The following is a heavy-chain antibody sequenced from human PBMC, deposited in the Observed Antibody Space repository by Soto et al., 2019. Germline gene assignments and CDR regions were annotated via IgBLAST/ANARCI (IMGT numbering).Heavy chain of an antibody. Sequence: QAQLVASGGGVFQPGGSLRLSCAASGFSFNSYGMHWVRQAPGKGLEWVAFISYDGSRTYYADSVKGRFTISRDGSTKTLFLEMNSLRNEDSGVYYCAKNSRHIVVLTTFLDSWGQGDLVTVSS. CDR1: GFSFNSYG. J-gene: IGHJ5*01. CDR3: AKNSRHIVVLTTFLDS. V-gene: IGHV3-30*18. CDR2: ISYDGSRT. D-gene: IGHD2-21*02.